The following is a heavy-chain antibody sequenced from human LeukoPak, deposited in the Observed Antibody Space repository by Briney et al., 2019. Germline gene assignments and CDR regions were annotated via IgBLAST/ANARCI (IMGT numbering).Heavy chain of an antibody. CDR3: ASGGIAVAVVQTDFDL. V-gene: IGHV3-48*01. Sequence: GGSLRLSCAASGFTFSSYSMNWVRQVPGKGLEWVSYISSSSSTIYYADSVKGRFTISRDNAKNSLYLQMNSLRAEDTAVYYCASGGIAVAVVQTDFDLWGRGTLVTVSS. CDR1: GFTFSSYS. J-gene: IGHJ2*01. D-gene: IGHD6-19*01. CDR2: ISSSSSTI.